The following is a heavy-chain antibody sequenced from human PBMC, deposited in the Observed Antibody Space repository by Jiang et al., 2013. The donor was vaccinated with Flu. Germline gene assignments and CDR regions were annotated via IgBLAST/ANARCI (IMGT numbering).Heavy chain of an antibody. V-gene: IGHV4-39*01. D-gene: IGHD6-6*01. J-gene: IGHJ4*02. Sequence: TLSLTCTVSGGSISSGGYYWSWIRQXPGKGLEWIGSVYYSGSTYYNPSLKSRVTISLDTSKNQFSLKLSSVTAADTAVYYCARTSTSSLVGWGQGTLVTV. CDR1: GGSISSGGYY. CDR3: ARTSTSSLVG. CDR2: VYYSGST.